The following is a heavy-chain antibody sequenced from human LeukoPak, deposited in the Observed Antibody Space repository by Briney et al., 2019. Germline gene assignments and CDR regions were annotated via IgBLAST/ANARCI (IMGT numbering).Heavy chain of an antibody. CDR2: IYYSGST. V-gene: IGHV4-31*03. CDR1: GGSISSGGYY. J-gene: IGHJ5*02. Sequence: SQTLSLTCTVSGGSISSGGYYWSWIRQHPGKGLEWIGCIYYSGSTYYNPSLKSRVTISVDTSKNQFSLKLSSVTAADTAVYYCARDGYYDILTGYPYRGDWFDPWGQGTLVTVSS. D-gene: IGHD3-9*01. CDR3: ARDGYYDILTGYPYRGDWFDP.